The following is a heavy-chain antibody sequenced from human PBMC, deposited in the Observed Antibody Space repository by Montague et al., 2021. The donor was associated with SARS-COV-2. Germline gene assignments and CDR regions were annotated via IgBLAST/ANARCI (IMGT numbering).Heavy chain of an antibody. V-gene: IGHV4-30-4*01. J-gene: IGHJ3*02. CDR2: IYYSGSA. CDR1: GGSINSSDCY. D-gene: IGHD5-12*01. CDR3: ARVPYSGYEDGFDI. Sequence: SETLSLTCSVSGGSINSSDCYWSWIRQPPGKGLEWIGHIYYSGSAYYNPSLKSRVTISLDTSKNQFSLKLTSVSAADTAVYYCARVPYSGYEDGFDIWGQGTMVTVSS.